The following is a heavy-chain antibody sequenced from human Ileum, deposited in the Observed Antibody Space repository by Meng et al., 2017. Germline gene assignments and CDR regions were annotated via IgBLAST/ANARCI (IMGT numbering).Heavy chain of an antibody. CDR3: AHTFDY. CDR2: MNLGGTP. V-gene: IGHV4/OR15-8*01. CDR1: GSSIRRSHW. Sequence: QVLMKQAGPGMVASTATRYISCGVSGSSIRRSHWWGCVCQPRGNALAWIAEMNLGGTPNYISSLKSRVTMSVQQSNDQLSVQFTSVTAADTAVYYCAHTFDYWGQGTLVTVSS. J-gene: IGHJ4*02.